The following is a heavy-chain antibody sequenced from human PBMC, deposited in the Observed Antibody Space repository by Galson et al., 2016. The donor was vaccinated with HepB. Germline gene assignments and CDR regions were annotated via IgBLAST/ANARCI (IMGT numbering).Heavy chain of an antibody. CDR2: VSNDGNSK. V-gene: IGHV3-30*03. CDR3: ARGNGGKASLDY. J-gene: IGHJ4*02. D-gene: IGHD4-23*01. Sequence: SLRLSCAASGFTFSYWPMHWVRQALDKGLEWVAIVSNDGNSKYYADSVKGRFTISRANSNNTLFLQMNSLRAEDTAVYYCARGNGGKASLDYWGQGTLVTVSS. CDR1: GFTFSYWP.